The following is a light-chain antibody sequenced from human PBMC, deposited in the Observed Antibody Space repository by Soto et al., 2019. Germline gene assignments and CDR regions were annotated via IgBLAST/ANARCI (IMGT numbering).Light chain of an antibody. CDR3: QQFGSSPGFT. J-gene: IGKJ3*01. CDR2: AAS. CDR1: QSINSRY. Sequence: EIELTQSPGTLSLSPGERATLSCRASQSINSRYLAWYQQKPGHAPRLLIYAASSRTAGIPDRFSGSGSGTGLTLTISRLEPEDFAVYYCQQFGSSPGFTFGPGTKVDIK. V-gene: IGKV3-20*01.